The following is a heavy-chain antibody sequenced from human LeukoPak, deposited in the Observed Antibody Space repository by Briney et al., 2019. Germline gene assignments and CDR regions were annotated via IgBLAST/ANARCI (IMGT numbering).Heavy chain of an antibody. Sequence: PGGSLRLSCAASGFTFGHYGMHWVRQAPGKGLEWLAVISYDASNEYYADSVKGRFIISRDNPKKTLYLQMNSLRVEDTAVYYCAREAYGDYHFDMWGQGTMVTVSS. CDR1: GFTFGHYG. CDR2: ISYDASNE. V-gene: IGHV3-30*03. J-gene: IGHJ3*02. CDR3: AREAYGDYHFDM. D-gene: IGHD4-17*01.